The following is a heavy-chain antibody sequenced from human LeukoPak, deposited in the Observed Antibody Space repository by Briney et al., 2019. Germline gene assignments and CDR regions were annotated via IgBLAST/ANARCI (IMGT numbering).Heavy chain of an antibody. J-gene: IGHJ4*02. V-gene: IGHV4-30-2*01. Sequence: PSETLSLTCAVSGGSISTGGYSWSWIRQPPGGGLEWIGYIYHSGSTYYNPALKSRLTISVDRSKNQFSLKLSSVPAADPAVYYCARAGEQDYYGSGSYYPFDYWGQGTLVTVSS. CDR3: ARAGEQDYYGSGSYYPFDY. CDR1: GGSISTGGYS. D-gene: IGHD3-10*01. CDR2: IYHSGST.